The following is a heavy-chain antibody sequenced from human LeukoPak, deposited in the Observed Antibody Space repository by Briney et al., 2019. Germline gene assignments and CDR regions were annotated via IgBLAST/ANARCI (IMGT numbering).Heavy chain of an antibody. CDR3: ASGTTVKYNWFDP. D-gene: IGHD4-17*01. CDR1: GGSFSGYY. Sequence: SETLSLTCAVYGGSFSGYYWSWIRQPPGKGLEWIGEINHSGSTNYNPSLKSRVTISVDTSKNQFSLKLSSVTAADTAVYYCASGTTVKYNWFDPWGQGTLVTVPS. V-gene: IGHV4-34*01. J-gene: IGHJ5*02. CDR2: INHSGST.